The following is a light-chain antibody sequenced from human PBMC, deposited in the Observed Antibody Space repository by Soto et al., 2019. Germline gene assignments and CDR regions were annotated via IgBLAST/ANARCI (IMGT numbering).Light chain of an antibody. V-gene: IGLV1-40*01. CDR1: SSNIGAGYD. Sequence: QSVLTQPPSVSGAPGQRVTISCTGSSSNIGAGYDVHWYQQLPGTAPKLLIYGNSNRPSGVPDRFSGSKSGTSASLAITGLQAEDEADYYCQSYDSSPTVFGGGTKLTVL. CDR3: QSYDSSPTV. J-gene: IGLJ2*01. CDR2: GNS.